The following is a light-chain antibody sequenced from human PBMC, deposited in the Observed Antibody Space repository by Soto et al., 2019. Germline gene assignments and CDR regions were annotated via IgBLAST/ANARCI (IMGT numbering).Light chain of an antibody. J-gene: IGLJ2*01. CDR2: DNN. V-gene: IGLV1-51*01. CDR3: GTWDSGLSVVV. CDR1: NSNIGNKD. Sequence: QSVLTQPPSVSAAPGQKVTISCSGSNSNIGNKDVSWYQQFPGTAPKLLIYDNNRRPSGIPDRFSASKSGTLDTLAITGLKTGDEADYYCGTWDSGLSVVVFGGGTKVTVL.